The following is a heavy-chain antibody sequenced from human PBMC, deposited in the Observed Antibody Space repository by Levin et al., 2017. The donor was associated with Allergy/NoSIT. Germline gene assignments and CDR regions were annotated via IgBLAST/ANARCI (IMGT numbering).Heavy chain of an antibody. Sequence: LSLTCAASGFTFSSYAMSWVRQAPGKGLDSVSGISTSGGDTYYTDSVKGRFTISRDNSKNTLYLQMNSLRAEDTAVYYCAKDLWYYDTSGYYSPSGDWGQGTLVTVSS. CDR3: AKDLWYYDTSGYYSPSGD. J-gene: IGHJ4*02. V-gene: IGHV3-23*01. CDR2: ISTSGGDT. CDR1: GFTFSSYA. D-gene: IGHD3-22*01.